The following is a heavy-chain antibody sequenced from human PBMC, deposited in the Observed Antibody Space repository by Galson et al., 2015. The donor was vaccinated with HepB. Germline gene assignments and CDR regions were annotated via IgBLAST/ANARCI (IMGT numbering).Heavy chain of an antibody. Sequence: SLRLSCAVSGFTLTDHFMDWVRQAPGKGLEWIGRSENRANGYATEHAASVKGRFSISRDVSKNSLYLQMSSLKTEDTAMYFCVRGHNSFDLWGRGTLITVSS. CDR1: GFTLTDHF. CDR3: VRGHNSFDL. CDR2: SENRANGYAT. D-gene: IGHD1-20*01. J-gene: IGHJ2*01. V-gene: IGHV3-72*01.